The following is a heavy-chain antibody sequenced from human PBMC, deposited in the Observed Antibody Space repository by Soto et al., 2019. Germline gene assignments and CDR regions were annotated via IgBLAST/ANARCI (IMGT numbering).Heavy chain of an antibody. CDR3: AKDAHFLTYYYDSSGYSDY. J-gene: IGHJ4*02. CDR1: GFTFSSYG. D-gene: IGHD3-22*01. Sequence: PGGSLRLSCAAPGFTFSSYGMHWVRQAPGKGLECVAVISYDGSNKYYADSVKGRFTISRDNSKNTLYLQMNSLRAEDTAVYYCAKDAHFLTYYYDSSGYSDYWGQGTLVTVSS. CDR2: ISYDGSNK. V-gene: IGHV3-30*18.